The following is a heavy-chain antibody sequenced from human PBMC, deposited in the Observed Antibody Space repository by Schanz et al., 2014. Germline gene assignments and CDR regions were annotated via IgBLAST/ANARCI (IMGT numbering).Heavy chain of an antibody. CDR3: AKHVRSLTGNDY. V-gene: IGHV3-23*01. J-gene: IGHJ4*02. CDR2: IGGSGDST. D-gene: IGHD3-9*01. Sequence: EVKLLESGGGLVQPGGSLRLSCAASGFTFSRYAMHWVRQAPGKGLEWVSGIGGSGDSTHYADSVKGRFIISRDNSKNTLYLQVNSLRAEDTAVYYCAKHVRSLTGNDYWGQGTLVTVSS. CDR1: GFTFSRYA.